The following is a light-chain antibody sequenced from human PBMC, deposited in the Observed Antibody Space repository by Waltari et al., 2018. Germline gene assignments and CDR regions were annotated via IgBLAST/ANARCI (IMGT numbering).Light chain of an antibody. CDR1: HSLLHSSGYTF. Sequence: DIVMTQSRLSGHVSPGEPASIHCRSRHSLLHSSGYTFLYWYLQKPGQSPQLLIYLVSNRASGVPDRFSGIGSGTDFTLKISRVEAEDVGVYSCMQARQTPWTFGQGTKVEIK. V-gene: IGKV2-28*01. CDR2: LVS. J-gene: IGKJ1*01. CDR3: MQARQTPWT.